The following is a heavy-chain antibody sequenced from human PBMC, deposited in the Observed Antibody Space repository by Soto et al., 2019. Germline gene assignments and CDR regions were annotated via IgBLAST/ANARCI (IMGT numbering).Heavy chain of an antibody. CDR2: IYYSGST. J-gene: IGHJ6*03. V-gene: IGHV4-39*01. CDR1: GGSISSISYY. D-gene: IGHD3-10*01. Sequence: SETLXLTCTVSGGSISSISYYWGWIRQPPGKGLEWIGSIYYSGSTYYNPSLKSRVTISVDTSKNQFSLKLSSVTAADTAVYYCARRALRGDGSGSYEAYYYYMDVWGKGTTVTVSS. CDR3: ARRALRGDGSGSYEAYYYYMDV.